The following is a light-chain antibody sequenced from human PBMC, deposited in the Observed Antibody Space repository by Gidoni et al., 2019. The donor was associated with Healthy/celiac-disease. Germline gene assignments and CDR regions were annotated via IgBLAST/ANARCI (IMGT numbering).Light chain of an antibody. V-gene: IGKV4-1*01. CDR3: QQYYSTYS. CDR2: WAS. Sequence: DIVMPQSPDSLAVSLGERATINCKSSQSVLYSSNNKNYLAWYQQKPGQPPKLLIYWASTRESGVPDRFSGSGSGTDFTLTISSLQAEDVAVYYCQQYYSTYSFGQXTKLEIK. J-gene: IGKJ2*03. CDR1: QSVLYSSNNKNY.